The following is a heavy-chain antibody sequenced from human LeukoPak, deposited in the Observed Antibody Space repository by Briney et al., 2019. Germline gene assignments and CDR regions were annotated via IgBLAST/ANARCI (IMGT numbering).Heavy chain of an antibody. CDR3: ARVRWGGLYYFDY. J-gene: IGHJ4*02. Sequence: GGSLRLSCEASGFTFSSYEMNWVRQAPGKGLEWVSYIGSSGGNIFYADSVKGRFTISRDNAKNTLYLQMNSLRAEDTAVYYCARVRWGGLYYFDYWGQGTLVTVSS. V-gene: IGHV3-48*03. D-gene: IGHD3-16*01. CDR1: GFTFSSYE. CDR2: IGSSGGNI.